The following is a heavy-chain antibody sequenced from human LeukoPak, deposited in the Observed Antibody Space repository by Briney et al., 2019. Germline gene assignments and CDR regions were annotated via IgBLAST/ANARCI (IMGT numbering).Heavy chain of an antibody. CDR2: ISAYNGNT. V-gene: IGHV1-18*04. CDR1: GYTFTGYY. Sequence: GASVKVSCKASGYTFTGYYMHWVRQAPGQGLEWMGWISAYNGNTNYAQKLQGRVTMTTDTSTSTAYMELRSLRSDDTAVYYCARRQYQLLYMDVWGKGTTVTVSS. CDR3: ARRQYQLLYMDV. J-gene: IGHJ6*03. D-gene: IGHD2-2*01.